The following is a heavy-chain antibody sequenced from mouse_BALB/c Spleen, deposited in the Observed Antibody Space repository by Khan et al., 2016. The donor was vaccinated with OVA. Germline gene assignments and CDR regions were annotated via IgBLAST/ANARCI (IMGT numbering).Heavy chain of an antibody. D-gene: IGHD1-1*02. V-gene: IGHV5-17*02. CDR1: GFTFNDFG. CDR2: ISSGSFTI. CDR3: EREDYGHWYFDV. Sequence: EVELVESGGGLVQPGGSRKLSCAASGFTFNDFGMHWVRQAPEKGLEWVAYISSGSFTIYYTDTVKGRFTISRDNPKNTLFLQMTSLRSEDTAMYYGEREDYGHWYFDVWGAGTTVTVSS. J-gene: IGHJ1*01.